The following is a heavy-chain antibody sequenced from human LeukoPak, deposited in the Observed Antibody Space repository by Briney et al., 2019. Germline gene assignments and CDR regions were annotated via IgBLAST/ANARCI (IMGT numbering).Heavy chain of an antibody. CDR1: GFTFSSYA. CDR2: ISGSGGST. CDR3: AKGARDYWSAPDWFDP. D-gene: IGHD3-16*01. V-gene: IGHV3-23*01. Sequence: GGSLRLSCAASGFTFSSYAMSWVRQAPGKGLEWVSAISGSGGSTYYADSVKGRFTISRDNSKNTLYLQMNSLRAEDTAVYYCAKGARDYWSAPDWFDPWGQGTLVTVSS. J-gene: IGHJ5*02.